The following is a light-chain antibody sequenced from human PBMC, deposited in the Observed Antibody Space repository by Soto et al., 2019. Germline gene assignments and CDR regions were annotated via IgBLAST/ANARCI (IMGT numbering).Light chain of an antibody. J-gene: IGKJ4*01. V-gene: IGKV3-20*01. Sequence: ENVLTQSPGTLSLSPGERATLSCRASQSVSSSSLAWFQQKPGQAPRLLIYGASSRATGIPDRFSGSGSGTDFTLTISRLEPEDFAVYHCQQYGRSPLTFGGGTKVDIK. CDR1: QSVSSSS. CDR3: QQYGRSPLT. CDR2: GAS.